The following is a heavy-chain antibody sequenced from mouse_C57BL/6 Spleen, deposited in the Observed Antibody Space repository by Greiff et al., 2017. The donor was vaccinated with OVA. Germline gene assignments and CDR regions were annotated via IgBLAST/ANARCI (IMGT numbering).Heavy chain of an antibody. CDR3: ARSYYYGSRGGY. CDR2: IYPSESET. Sequence: QVQLQQSGAELVRPGSSVKLSCKASGYTFTSYWMDWVKQRPGQGLEWIGNIYPSESETHYNQKFKDKAILTVDKSSSTAYMQLSSLTSEDSAVYDCARSYYYGSRGGYWGQGTTLTVSS. CDR1: GYTFTSYW. V-gene: IGHV1-61*01. J-gene: IGHJ2*01. D-gene: IGHD1-1*01.